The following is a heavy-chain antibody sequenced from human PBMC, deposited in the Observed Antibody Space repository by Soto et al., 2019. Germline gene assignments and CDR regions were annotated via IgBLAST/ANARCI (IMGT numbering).Heavy chain of an antibody. J-gene: IGHJ4*02. CDR2: ISYDGSNE. D-gene: IGHD2-15*01. CDR1: GFTFSSFG. Sequence: QVQLVESGGGVVQPGRSLRLSCAASGFTFSSFGMHWVRQAPGKGLEWVAVISYDGSNEYYADSVKGRFTISRDKSKNTLVLQMNTLRAEDTAVYYCAKDMDIVVVVAASAFDYWGQGTLVTVSS. V-gene: IGHV3-30*18. CDR3: AKDMDIVVVVAASAFDY.